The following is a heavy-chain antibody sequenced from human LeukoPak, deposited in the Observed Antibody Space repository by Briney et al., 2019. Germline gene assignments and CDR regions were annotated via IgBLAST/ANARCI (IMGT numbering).Heavy chain of an antibody. CDR1: GFTFSDYY. V-gene: IGHV4-59*01. D-gene: IGHD3-22*01. J-gene: IGHJ4*02. CDR3: AREEYYYDSSGYYSGFDY. Sequence: GSLRLSCAASGFTFSDYYMSWIRQPPGKGLEWIGYIYYSGSTNYNPSLKSRVTISVDTSKNQFSLKLSSVTAADTAVYYCAREEYYYDSSGYYSGFDYWGQGTLVTVSS. CDR2: IYYSGST.